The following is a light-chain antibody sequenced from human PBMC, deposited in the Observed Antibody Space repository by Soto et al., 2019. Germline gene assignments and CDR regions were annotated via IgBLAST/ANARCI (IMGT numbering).Light chain of an antibody. J-gene: IGKJ2*01. CDR2: GAS. V-gene: IGKV3-15*01. CDR1: HSVSSN. Sequence: EIVMTQSPATLSVSPGERATLSCRASHSVSSNLAWYQQKPGQAHRLLIYGASTRATDIPARFSCSGSGTEFTLTISSLQSEDFAVYYCQQYNNWPPYTFGQGTKLEIK. CDR3: QQYNNWPPYT.